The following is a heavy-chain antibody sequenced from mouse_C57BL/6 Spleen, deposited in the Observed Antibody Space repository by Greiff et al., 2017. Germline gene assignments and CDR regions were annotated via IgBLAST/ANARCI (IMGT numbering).Heavy chain of an antibody. J-gene: IGHJ4*01. CDR1: GYTFTSYG. CDR3: ARLGGPAMDY. CDR2: IYPRSGYT. D-gene: IGHD1-1*02. V-gene: IGHV1-81*01. Sequence: VQLQQSGAELARPGASVKLSCKASGYTFTSYGISWVKQRTGQGLEWIGEIYPRSGYTYYNEKFKGKATLTADKSSSTAYMELRILTSEDSAVYFCARLGGPAMDYWGQGTSVTVSS.